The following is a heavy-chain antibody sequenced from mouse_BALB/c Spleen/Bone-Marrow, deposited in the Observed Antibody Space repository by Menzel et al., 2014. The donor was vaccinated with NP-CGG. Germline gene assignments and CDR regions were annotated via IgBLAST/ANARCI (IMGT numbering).Heavy chain of an antibody. Sequence: EVQLVESGGGLVQPKGLLKLSCAAPGFTFNTFAMNWVRQAPGKGLEWVARIRSKSNNFATYYADSVKDRFTISRDDSQSMLYLQMNNLKTEDTAMYYCVRGIYYYGSNYKNSALDYWGQGTSVTVSS. CDR1: GFTFNTFA. CDR3: VRGIYYYGSNYKNSALDY. CDR2: IRSKSNNFAT. D-gene: IGHD1-1*01. J-gene: IGHJ4*01. V-gene: IGHV10-1*02.